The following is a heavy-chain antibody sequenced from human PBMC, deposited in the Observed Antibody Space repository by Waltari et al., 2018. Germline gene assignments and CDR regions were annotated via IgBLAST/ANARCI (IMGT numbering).Heavy chain of an antibody. J-gene: IGHJ6*03. CDR1: GGSFSGYY. Sequence: QVQLQQWGAGLLKPSATLSLTCAVYGGSFSGYYWSWIRQPPGKGLEWIGEINHSGSTNYNPSLKSRVTISVDTSKNQFSLKLSSVTAADTAVYYCARGTWGGYYYYMDVWGKGTTVTVSS. D-gene: IGHD1-26*01. V-gene: IGHV4-34*01. CDR3: ARGTWGGYYYYMDV. CDR2: INHSGST.